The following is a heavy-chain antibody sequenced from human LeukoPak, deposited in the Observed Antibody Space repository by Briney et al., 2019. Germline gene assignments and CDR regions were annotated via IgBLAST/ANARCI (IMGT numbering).Heavy chain of an antibody. Sequence: GGSLRLSCAASGFTFSTYSMNWVRQAPGKGLEWVSFIDSSSRTTFYADSVKGRFTISRDNAKNSLFLQMNSLRAEDTAVYYCARRVPSQVITDYFDYWGQGTLVTVSS. J-gene: IGHJ4*02. D-gene: IGHD3-16*01. V-gene: IGHV3-48*04. CDR3: ARRVPSQVITDYFDY. CDR1: GFTFSTYS. CDR2: IDSSSRTT.